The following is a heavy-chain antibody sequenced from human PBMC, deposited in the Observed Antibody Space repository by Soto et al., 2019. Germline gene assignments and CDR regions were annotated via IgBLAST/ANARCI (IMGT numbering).Heavy chain of an antibody. V-gene: IGHV1-3*01. D-gene: IGHD3-10*01. CDR3: ARALDGSGRYYPPNY. J-gene: IGHJ4*02. CDR1: GYTFTSYA. CDR2: INAGNGNT. Sequence: QVQLVQSGAEVKKPGASVKVSCKASGYTFTSYAMHWVRQAPGQRLEWMGWINAGNGNTKYSQKFQGRVTITRDTYARTDYMELGSMRSEDTAVYYCARALDGSGRYYPPNYWGQGPLVTVSS.